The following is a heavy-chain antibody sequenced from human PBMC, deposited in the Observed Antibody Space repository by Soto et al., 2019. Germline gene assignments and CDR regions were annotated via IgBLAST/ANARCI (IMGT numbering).Heavy chain of an antibody. J-gene: IGHJ3*02. D-gene: IGHD3-16*02. V-gene: IGHV2-5*02. CDR3: THSLNIGIVGNAAFDI. CDR2: IYWDDDK. CDR1: GLSLSTRGVA. Sequence: KESGPTVVKPTQTLTLTCTLSGLSLSTRGVAVGWVRQPPGKALEWLGLIYWDDDKRYSPSLKNRLTITKDTPKNQVVLTLTNMDPVDRGTYYCTHSLNIGIVGNAAFDIWGQGTTITVSS.